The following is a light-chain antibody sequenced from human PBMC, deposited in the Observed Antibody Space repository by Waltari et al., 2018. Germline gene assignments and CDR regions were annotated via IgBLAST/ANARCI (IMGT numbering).Light chain of an antibody. CDR2: EDT. Sequence: SYELTQPPSVSVSPGQTARITCPGHALPRKYAYWFQQKSGQAPRLVIYEDTKRPPGIPERFSGSSSGTVATLTITGAQVDDEADYYCYSSDSTGLRVFGGGTTVVVL. CDR1: ALPRKY. CDR3: YSSDSTGLRV. V-gene: IGLV3-10*01. J-gene: IGLJ1*01.